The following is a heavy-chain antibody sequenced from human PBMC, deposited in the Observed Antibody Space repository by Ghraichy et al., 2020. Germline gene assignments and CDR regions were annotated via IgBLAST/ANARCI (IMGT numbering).Heavy chain of an antibody. Sequence: GESLNISCAASGFTFSSYGMHWVRQAPGKGLEWVAFIRYDGSNKYYADSVKGRFTISRDNSKNTLYLQMNSLRAEDTAVYYCARLMTTVTKWDYWGQGTLVTVSS. V-gene: IGHV3-30*02. D-gene: IGHD4-17*01. J-gene: IGHJ4*02. CDR2: IRYDGSNK. CDR1: GFTFSSYG. CDR3: ARLMTTVTKWDY.